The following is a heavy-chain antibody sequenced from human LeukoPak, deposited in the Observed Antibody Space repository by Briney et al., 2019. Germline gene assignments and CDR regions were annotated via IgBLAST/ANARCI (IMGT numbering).Heavy chain of an antibody. V-gene: IGHV7-4-1*02. J-gene: IGHJ6*02. CDR2: INTNTGNP. CDR3: ARSPRGEQWLVLQDYYFGMDV. CDR1: GYTFTGYY. D-gene: IGHD6-19*01. Sequence: GASVKVSCKASGYTFTGYYMHWVRQAPGQGLEWMGWINTNTGNPTYAQGFTGRFVFSLDTSVSTAYLQISSLKAEDTAVYYCARSPRGEQWLVLQDYYFGMDVWGQGTTVTVSS.